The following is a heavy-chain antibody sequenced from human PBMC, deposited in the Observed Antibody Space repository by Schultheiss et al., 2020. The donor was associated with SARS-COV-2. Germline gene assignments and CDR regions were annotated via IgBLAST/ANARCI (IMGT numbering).Heavy chain of an antibody. CDR3: ARRDRWEVTTGFDY. D-gene: IGHD1-26*01. CDR2: IYYSGST. CDR1: GGSISSSSYY. Sequence: SQTLSLTCTVSGGSISSSSYYWGWIRQPPGKGLEWIGSIYYSGSTYYNPSLKSRVTISVDTSKNQFSLKLSSVTAADTAVYYCARRDRWEVTTGFDYWGQGTLVTVSS. J-gene: IGHJ4*02. V-gene: IGHV4-39*01.